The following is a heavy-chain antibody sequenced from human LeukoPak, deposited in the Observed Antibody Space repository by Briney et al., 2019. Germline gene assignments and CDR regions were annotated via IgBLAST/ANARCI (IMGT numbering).Heavy chain of an antibody. CDR1: GFTFSTYS. J-gene: IGHJ4*02. Sequence: PGVSLRLSCAASGFTFSTYSMNWVRQAPGKGLEWVSYISSGSSSIYYAGSVKGRFTISRDNAKNSLYLQMNSLRDEDTAVYYCARVPSGHDFVWAHSDYWGQGTLVTVSS. D-gene: IGHD5-12*01. V-gene: IGHV3-48*02. CDR3: ARVPSGHDFVWAHSDY. CDR2: ISSGSSSI.